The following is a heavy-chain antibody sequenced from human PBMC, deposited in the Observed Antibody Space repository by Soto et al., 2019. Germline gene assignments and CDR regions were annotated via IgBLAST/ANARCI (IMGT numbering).Heavy chain of an antibody. CDR3: AAELGFGKLSVV. CDR1: GDTFKNCV. V-gene: IGHV1-69*01. D-gene: IGHD3-10*01. Sequence: QVQVVQSGVEVRRPGSSVKVSCKASGDTFKNCVISWVRQAPGQGLGWMGGIIPLFGTTYFAQRFQGRLTITTDESTTTAYMELSRLRSEDTATYYCAAELGFGKLSVVWGQGTTVIVSS. J-gene: IGHJ6*02. CDR2: IIPLFGTT.